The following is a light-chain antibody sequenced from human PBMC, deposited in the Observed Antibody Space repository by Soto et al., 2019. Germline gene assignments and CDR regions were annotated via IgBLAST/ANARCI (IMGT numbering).Light chain of an antibody. CDR3: QQYTDVPA. CDR1: QGISNY. Sequence: DIQMTQSPSSLSASVGDRVTITCRASQGISNYLACYQQIPGKVPKLLLSAASTLQSGVPSRYSGSGSGTDFTLTISSLQHEDVATYYCQQYTDVPACGGGTKVEIK. V-gene: IGKV1-27*01. CDR2: AAS. J-gene: IGKJ4*01.